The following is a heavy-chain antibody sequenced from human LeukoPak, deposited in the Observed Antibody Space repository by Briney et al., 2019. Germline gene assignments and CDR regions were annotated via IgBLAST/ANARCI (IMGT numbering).Heavy chain of an antibody. Sequence: ASVKVSCKASGGTFSSYGISWVRQAPGQGLEWMGGIIPIFGTANYAQKFQGRVTITADESTSTAYMELSSLRSEDTAVYYCAIHYYGLGSPLYYMDVWGKGTTVTISS. CDR2: IIPIFGTA. CDR1: GGTFSSYG. D-gene: IGHD3-10*01. CDR3: AIHYYGLGSPLYYMDV. J-gene: IGHJ6*03. V-gene: IGHV1-69*13.